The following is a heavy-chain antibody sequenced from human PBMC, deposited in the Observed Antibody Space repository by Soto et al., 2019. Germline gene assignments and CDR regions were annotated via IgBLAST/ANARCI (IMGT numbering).Heavy chain of an antibody. D-gene: IGHD2-21*01. J-gene: IGHJ4*02. CDR2: ISVSGDAT. CDR1: GFTFSTYA. CDR3: AKDDCGKTICSEFDY. Sequence: QLGGSLRLSCAASGFTFSTYAMSWVRQAPGKGLEWVSGISVSGDATSYADSVKGRFTISRDNSKNTLYLQMNSLRAEDTAIYYCAKDDCGKTICSEFDYWGQGTLVTVSS. V-gene: IGHV3-23*01.